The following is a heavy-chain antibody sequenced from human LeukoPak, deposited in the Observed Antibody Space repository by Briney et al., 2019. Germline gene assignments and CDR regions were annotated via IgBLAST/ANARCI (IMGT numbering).Heavy chain of an antibody. J-gene: IGHJ4*02. CDR2: IYYSGST. CDR3: ARSGGYSSPQNY. D-gene: IGHD6-19*01. CDR1: GGSISSGGYY. V-gene: IGHV4-31*03. Sequence: SETLSLTCTVSGGSISSGGYYWSWIRQHPGKGLEWIGYIYYSGSTYYNPSLKSRVTISVDTSKNQFSLKLSSVTAADTAVYYCARSGGYSSPQNYWGQGTLVTVSS.